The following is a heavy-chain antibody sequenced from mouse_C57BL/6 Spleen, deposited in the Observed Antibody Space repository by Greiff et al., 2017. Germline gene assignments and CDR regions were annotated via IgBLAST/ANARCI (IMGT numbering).Heavy chain of an antibody. CDR1: GYTFTSYW. CDR2: INPSSGYT. D-gene: IGHD1-1*01. J-gene: IGHJ4*01. Sequence: VQLVESGAELAKPGASVKLSCKASGYTFTSYWMHWVKQRPGQGLEWIGYINPSSGYTKYNQKFKDKATLTAAKSSSTAYMQLSSLTYEDSAVYYCARPHYYGSSLIYAMDYWGQGTSVTVSS. CDR3: ARPHYYGSSLIYAMDY. V-gene: IGHV1-7*01.